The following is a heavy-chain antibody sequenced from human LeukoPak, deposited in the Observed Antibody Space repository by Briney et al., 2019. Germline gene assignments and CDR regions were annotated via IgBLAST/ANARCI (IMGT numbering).Heavy chain of an antibody. Sequence: SETLSLTCTVSGGSISSGSYYWNWIRQPAGKGLEWIGRIYTSGSTNYNPSLKSRVTISVDTSKNQFSLKLSSVTAADTAVYYCAREGLNMVRGVIPKEAWGWFDPWGQGTLVTVSS. CDR2: IYTSGST. CDR1: GGSISSGSYY. D-gene: IGHD3-10*01. CDR3: AREGLNMVRGVIPKEAWGWFDP. V-gene: IGHV4-61*02. J-gene: IGHJ5*02.